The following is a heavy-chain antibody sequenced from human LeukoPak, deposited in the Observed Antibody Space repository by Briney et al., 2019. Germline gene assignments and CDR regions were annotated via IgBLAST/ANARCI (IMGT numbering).Heavy chain of an antibody. CDR3: AKPGAYYDILTGHFDY. D-gene: IGHD3-9*01. V-gene: IGHV3-23*01. J-gene: IGHJ4*02. CDR1: GFTFSSNA. Sequence: GGSLRLACAASGFTFSSNAMSWVRQAPGKGLEWVSAISGSGGSTYYADSVKGRFTISRDNSKNTLYLQMNGLRAEDTAVYYCAKPGAYYDILTGHFDYWGQGTLVTVSS. CDR2: ISGSGGST.